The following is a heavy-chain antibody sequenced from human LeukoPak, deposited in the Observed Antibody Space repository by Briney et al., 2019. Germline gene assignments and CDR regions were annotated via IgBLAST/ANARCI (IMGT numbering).Heavy chain of an antibody. Sequence: SETLSLTCTVSGGSISSYYWNWIRQPPGKGLEWIGYIYYSGSTNYNPSLKSRVTISVDTSKNQFSLKLSSVTAADTAVYYCARGADGSGYYSIFYFDYRGQGTLVTVSS. CDR2: IYYSGST. D-gene: IGHD3-22*01. J-gene: IGHJ4*02. CDR1: GGSISSYY. V-gene: IGHV4-59*01. CDR3: ARGADGSGYYSIFYFDY.